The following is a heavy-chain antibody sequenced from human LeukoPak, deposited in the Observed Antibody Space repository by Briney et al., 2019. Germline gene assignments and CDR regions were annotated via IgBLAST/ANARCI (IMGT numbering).Heavy chain of an antibody. CDR1: GFTFSSYE. D-gene: IGHD3-22*01. Sequence: GGSLRLSCAASGFTFSSYEMNWVRQAPGKGLEWVSAISGSGGSTYYADSVKGRFTISRDNSKNTLYLQMNSLRAEDTAVYYCAKDGSDSSGYYWSYDAFDIWGQGTMVTVSS. CDR3: AKDGSDSSGYYWSYDAFDI. CDR2: ISGSGGST. J-gene: IGHJ3*02. V-gene: IGHV3-23*01.